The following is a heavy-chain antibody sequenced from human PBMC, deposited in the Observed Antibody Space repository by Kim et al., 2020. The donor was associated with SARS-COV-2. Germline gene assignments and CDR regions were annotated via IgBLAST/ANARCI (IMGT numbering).Heavy chain of an antibody. J-gene: IGHJ4*02. CDR1: GFTFSSYA. CDR2: ISGSGGST. Sequence: GGSLRLSCAASGFTFSSYAMSWVRQAPGKGLEWVSAISGSGGSTYYADSGKGRFTISRDNSKNTLYLQMNSLRAEDTAVYYCAKDQWVVVTAILVYWGQGTLVTVSS. V-gene: IGHV3-23*01. D-gene: IGHD2-21*02. CDR3: AKDQWVVVTAILVY.